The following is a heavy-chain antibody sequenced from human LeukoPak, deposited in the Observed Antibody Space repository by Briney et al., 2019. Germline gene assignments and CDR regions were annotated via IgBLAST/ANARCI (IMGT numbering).Heavy chain of an antibody. J-gene: IGHJ5*02. CDR2: ISYDGSNK. Sequence: PGGSLRLSCAASGFTVSSNYMSWVRQAPGKGLEWVAVISYDGSNKYYADSVKGRFTISRDNSKNTVYLQMNSLRAEDTAVYYCAKDLSGDYGTNHWGQGTLVTVSS. CDR3: AKDLSGDYGTNH. CDR1: GFTVSSNY. D-gene: IGHD4-17*01. V-gene: IGHV3-30*18.